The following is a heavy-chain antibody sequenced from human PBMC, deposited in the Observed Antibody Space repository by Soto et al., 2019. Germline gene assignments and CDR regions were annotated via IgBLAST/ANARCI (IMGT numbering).Heavy chain of an antibody. CDR1: GGXFSGYY. V-gene: IGHV4-34*01. CDR3: ARGPVWRAVRGVPSQLRNCFDP. CDR2: INHSGST. Sequence: PSQTLSLTCAVYGGXFSGYYWSWIRQPPGKGLEWIGEINHSGSTNYNPSLKSRVTISVDTSKNQFSLKLSSVTAADTVVYYCARGPVWRAVRGVPSQLRNCFDPWGQGTPVPVSS. D-gene: IGHD3-10*01. J-gene: IGHJ5*02.